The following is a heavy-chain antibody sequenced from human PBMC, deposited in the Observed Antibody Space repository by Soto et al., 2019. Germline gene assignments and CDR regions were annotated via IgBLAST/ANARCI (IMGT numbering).Heavy chain of an antibody. J-gene: IGHJ4*02. CDR3: AKDKSVLQPIPAFDY. CDR1: GLTFSSYA. V-gene: IGHV3-23*01. CDR2: ISGGGGST. Sequence: GGSLRLSCAACGLTFSSYAMSWARQAPGKGLEWVSAISGGGGSTYYADSVKGRFTISRDNSKNTLYLQMNSLRAEDTAVYYCAKDKSVLQPIPAFDYWGQGTLVTVSS. D-gene: IGHD1-1*01.